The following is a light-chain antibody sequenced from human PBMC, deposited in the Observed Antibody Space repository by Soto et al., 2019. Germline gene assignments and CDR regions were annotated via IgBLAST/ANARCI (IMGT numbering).Light chain of an antibody. Sequence: DIQMTQSPSSLSASVGDRVTITCQASQGISNYLNWYQQKPGKVPKLLIYDASNLETGVPSRFSGSGSGTDFTFTISSLQPEDIATYYCQQYENLPPFTFGQGTKLEIK. J-gene: IGKJ2*01. CDR1: QGISNY. CDR3: QQYENLPPFT. V-gene: IGKV1-33*01. CDR2: DAS.